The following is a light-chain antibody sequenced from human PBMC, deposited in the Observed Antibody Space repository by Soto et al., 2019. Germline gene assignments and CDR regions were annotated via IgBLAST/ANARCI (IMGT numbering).Light chain of an antibody. CDR2: GAS. V-gene: IGKV3-20*01. CDR1: SVSSSY. J-gene: IGKJ3*01. CDR3: QHYGTSPFT. Sequence: EIVLTQSPGTLSLSPGERATLSCSARSVSSSYLAWYQQKPGHTPRLLIYGASSRATGIPDRFSGSGSGTDFTLTISSLEPEDFAVYYCQHYGTSPFTFGPGTKVDIK.